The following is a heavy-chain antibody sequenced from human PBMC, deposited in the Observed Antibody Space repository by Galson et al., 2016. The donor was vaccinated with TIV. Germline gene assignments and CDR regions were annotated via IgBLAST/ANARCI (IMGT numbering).Heavy chain of an antibody. CDR2: IYSGGSA. D-gene: IGHD3-22*01. V-gene: IGHV3-66*02. CDR1: EITVSINY. Sequence: SLRLSCAASEITVSINYMTWVRQAPGKGLEWVSTIYSGGSAFYADSVKGRFTISRDSSKNTLFLQMNNVRTDDTAVYYCARDRYYDASGYYYYFYGMDVCGQGTTVVVSS. J-gene: IGHJ6*02. CDR3: ARDRYYDASGYYYYFYGMDV.